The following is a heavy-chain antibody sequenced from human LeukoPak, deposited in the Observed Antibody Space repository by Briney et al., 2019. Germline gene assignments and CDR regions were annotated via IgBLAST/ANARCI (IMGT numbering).Heavy chain of an antibody. V-gene: IGHV1-18*01. CDR2: ISAYNGNT. D-gene: IGHD3-10*01. CDR1: GYTFTSYG. Sequence: GASVKVSCKASGYTFTSYGISWVRQAPGQGLEWMGWISAYNGNTNYAQKLQGRVTMTTDTSTSTAYMELRSLRSDDTAVYYCARDRLWFGESYFDYWGQGTLVTVSS. CDR3: ARDRLWFGESYFDY. J-gene: IGHJ4*02.